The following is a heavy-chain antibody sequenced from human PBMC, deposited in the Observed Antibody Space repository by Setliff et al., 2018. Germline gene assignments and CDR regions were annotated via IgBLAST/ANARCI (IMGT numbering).Heavy chain of an antibody. CDR2: IWYDGSQK. CDR1: GFTFSGSA. V-gene: IGHV3-33*01. CDR3: ARAHRYFSDTSGYFYDQGRSAFDV. Sequence: PGGSLRLSCAASGFTFSGSAMHWVRQSPGKGLEWVAVIWYDGSQKYHADPVKGRFTISRDNAKNSLYLQMNSLGAEDTALYYCARAHRYFSDTSGYFYDQGRSAFDVWGQGTMVTVSS. D-gene: IGHD3-22*01. J-gene: IGHJ3*01.